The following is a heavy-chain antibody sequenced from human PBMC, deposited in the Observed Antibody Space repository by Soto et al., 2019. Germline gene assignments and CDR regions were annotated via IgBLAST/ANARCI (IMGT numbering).Heavy chain of an antibody. CDR2: IYSGGTI. V-gene: IGHV3-53*01. J-gene: IGHJ6*02. CDR1: GFTVSSNY. CDR3: ARDPKVSRIAADYYYYYGMDV. Sequence: PGGSLRLSCAASGFTVSSNYMSWVRQAPGKGLEWVSVIYSGGTIYYADSVKGRFTISRDNAKNSLYLQMNSLRDEDTAVYYCARDPKVSRIAADYYYYYGMDVWGQGTTVTVSS. D-gene: IGHD6-13*01.